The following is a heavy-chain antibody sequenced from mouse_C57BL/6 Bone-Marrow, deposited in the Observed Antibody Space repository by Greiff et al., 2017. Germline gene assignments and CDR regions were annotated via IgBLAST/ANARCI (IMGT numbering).Heavy chain of an antibody. D-gene: IGHD2-12*01. CDR3: ARLRRPRSYFDY. Sequence: EVKVVESGGGLVKPGGSLKLSCAASGFTFSSYAMSWVRQTPEKRLEWVATISDGGSYTYYPDNVKGRFTISRDNAKNNLYLQMSHLKSEDTAMYYCARLRRPRSYFDYWGQGTTLTVST. J-gene: IGHJ2*01. V-gene: IGHV5-4*03. CDR1: GFTFSSYA. CDR2: ISDGGSYT.